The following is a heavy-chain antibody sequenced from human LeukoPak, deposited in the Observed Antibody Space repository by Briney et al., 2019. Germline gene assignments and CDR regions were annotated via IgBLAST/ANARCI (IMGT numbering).Heavy chain of an antibody. CDR2: IYSGGST. CDR1: GFTLRNYA. J-gene: IGHJ4*02. D-gene: IGHD6-13*01. V-gene: IGHV3-66*01. Sequence: GGSLRLSCAASGFTLRNYALTWVRQAPGKGLEWVSVIYSGGSTYYADSVKGRFTISRDNSKNTLYLQMNSLRAEDTAVYYCARVTRTGYSSSWSFLFDYWGQGTLVTVSS. CDR3: ARVTRTGYSSSWSFLFDY.